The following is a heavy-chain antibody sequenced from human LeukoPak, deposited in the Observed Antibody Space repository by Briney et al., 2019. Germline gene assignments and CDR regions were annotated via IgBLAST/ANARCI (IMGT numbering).Heavy chain of an antibody. V-gene: IGHV1-69*04. D-gene: IGHD2-15*01. CDR3: ARVPPPPYCMGRSCYSEYYFDY. CDR2: IFPILGIP. CDR1: GYTFTGYY. J-gene: IGHJ4*02. Sequence: GASVKVSCKASGYTFTGYYMHWVRQAPGQGLEWMGRIFPILGIPNYAQKFQGRVTITADKSTSTAYMELSSLRSEDTAVYYCARVPPPPYCMGRSCYSEYYFDYWGQGTLVTVSS.